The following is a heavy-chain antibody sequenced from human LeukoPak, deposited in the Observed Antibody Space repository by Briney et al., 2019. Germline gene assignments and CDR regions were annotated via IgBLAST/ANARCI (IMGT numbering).Heavy chain of an antibody. V-gene: IGHV3-53*01. J-gene: IGHJ3*02. CDR3: ARDRSSSSAFDI. Sequence: GGSLRLSCAASGFTVSSNYMSWVRQAPGKGLEWVSVIYSGGSTYYADSVKGRFTISRDNSKNTLYLQMNSLRAEDTAVYYCARDRSSSSAFDIWGQGTMVTVSS. CDR2: IYSGGST. CDR1: GFTVSSNY. D-gene: IGHD6-13*01.